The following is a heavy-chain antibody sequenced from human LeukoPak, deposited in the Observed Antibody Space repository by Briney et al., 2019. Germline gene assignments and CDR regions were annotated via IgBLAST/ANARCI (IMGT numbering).Heavy chain of an antibody. CDR1: GGSISSSSYY. D-gene: IGHD6-19*01. Sequence: PSETLSLTCTVSGGSISSSSYYWGWIRQPPGKGLEWIGSIYYSGSTYYNPSLKSRVTISVDTSKNQFSLKLSSVTAADTAVCYCASQYSSGWSYYYYGMDVWGQGTTVTVSS. CDR3: ASQYSSGWSYYYYGMDV. CDR2: IYYSGST. V-gene: IGHV4-39*01. J-gene: IGHJ6*02.